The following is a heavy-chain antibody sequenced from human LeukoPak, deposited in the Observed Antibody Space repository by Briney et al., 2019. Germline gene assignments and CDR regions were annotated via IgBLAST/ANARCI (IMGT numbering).Heavy chain of an antibody. V-gene: IGHV1-2*02. Sequence: GASVTVSCKTSGYTFPAYYMHWVRQAPGQGLEWVGWLNPDNGGTNYAQKFRGRVTMTRDTSISTAYMELSRLRSDDTAVYYCARGFSNVFDVWGHGTVVIVSS. CDR2: LNPDNGGT. J-gene: IGHJ3*01. D-gene: IGHD3-3*01. CDR1: GYTFPAYY. CDR3: ARGFSNVFDV.